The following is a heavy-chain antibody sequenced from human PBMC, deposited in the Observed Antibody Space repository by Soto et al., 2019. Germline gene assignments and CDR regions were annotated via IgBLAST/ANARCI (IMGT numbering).Heavy chain of an antibody. V-gene: IGHV3-23*01. J-gene: IGHJ4*02. D-gene: IGHD4-17*01. CDR3: AKERATTTAFDY. Sequence: EVQLLESGGGLVQAGGSVRLSCAASGFTFSRDGMSWVRQAPGKGLEWVSLITDNGGSTYYADSVKGRFTISRDNTKNTLFLLMNSLRAEDTAVYYCAKERATTTAFDYWGQGALVTVSS. CDR1: GFTFSRDG. CDR2: ITDNGGST.